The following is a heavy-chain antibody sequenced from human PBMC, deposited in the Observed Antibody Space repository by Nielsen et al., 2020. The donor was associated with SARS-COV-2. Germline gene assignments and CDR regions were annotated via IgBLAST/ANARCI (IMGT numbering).Heavy chain of an antibody. D-gene: IGHD1-26*01. CDR2: IDPSDSYT. Sequence: GGSLRLSCKGSGYSFTSYWISWVRQMPGKGLEWMGRIDPSDSYTNYSPSFQGHVTISADKSISTAYLQWSSLKASDTAMYYCAGTLGATKGWFDPWGQGTLVTASS. CDR1: GYSFTSYW. V-gene: IGHV5-10-1*01. CDR3: AGTLGATKGWFDP. J-gene: IGHJ5*02.